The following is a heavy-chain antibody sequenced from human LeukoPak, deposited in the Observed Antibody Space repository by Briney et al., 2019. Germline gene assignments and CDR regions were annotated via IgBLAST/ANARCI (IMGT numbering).Heavy chain of an antibody. Sequence: GESLKISCKGSEYSFTNFWIGWVRQMPGKGLEWMGIIHPGDSDTRYSPSFQGQVTISADKSISTAYLQWNSLKASDTAMYYCARRRGSYFDYWGQGTLVTVSS. D-gene: IGHD1-26*01. CDR3: ARRRGSYFDY. CDR1: EYSFTNFW. CDR2: IHPGDSDT. J-gene: IGHJ4*02. V-gene: IGHV5-51*01.